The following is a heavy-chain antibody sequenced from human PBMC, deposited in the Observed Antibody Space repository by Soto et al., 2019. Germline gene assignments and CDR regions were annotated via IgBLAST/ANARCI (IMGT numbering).Heavy chain of an antibody. CDR2: INTILGIS. V-gene: IGHV1-69*02. CDR3: ATGPVRGMGGDS. J-gene: IGHJ5*01. Sequence: QVQLVQSGAEVKEPGSSVKVSCKASGGTFNSDTINWVRQAPGQGLEWMGRINTILGISNYAQKFQGTIAITADKSTNSGYMERSSLRSEDTAVYYCATGPVRGMGGDSWGQGTLFTVSS. CDR1: GGTFNSDT. D-gene: IGHD3-16*01.